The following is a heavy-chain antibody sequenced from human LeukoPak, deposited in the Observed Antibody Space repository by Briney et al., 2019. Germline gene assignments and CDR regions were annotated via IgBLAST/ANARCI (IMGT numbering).Heavy chain of an antibody. CDR3: ARAGQWLVRSYYMDV. Sequence: GASVKVSCKASGYTFTSDFMHWVRQAPGQGLEWMGIIDPSGGSTNYAQKFQGRVTMTRDTSISTAYMELSRLRSDDTAVYYCARAGQWLVRSYYMDVWGKGTTVTVSS. CDR1: GYTFTSDF. CDR2: IDPSGGST. D-gene: IGHD6-19*01. V-gene: IGHV1-46*01. J-gene: IGHJ6*03.